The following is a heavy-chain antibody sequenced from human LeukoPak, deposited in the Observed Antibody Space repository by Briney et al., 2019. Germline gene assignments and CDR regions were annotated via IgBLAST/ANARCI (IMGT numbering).Heavy chain of an antibody. Sequence: ASVTVSCKTSGYTFTEYYIHWVRQAPGQGLEWVGWTNPHSAGTNYAQQFHGGVSVTSDTSISTAYMELSRLTSDDTAVYYCARDHGTVPAANSPEYWGQGTLVTVSS. J-gene: IGHJ4*02. CDR3: ARDHGTVPAANSPEY. D-gene: IGHD2-2*01. CDR1: GYTFTEYY. CDR2: TNPHSAGT. V-gene: IGHV1-2*02.